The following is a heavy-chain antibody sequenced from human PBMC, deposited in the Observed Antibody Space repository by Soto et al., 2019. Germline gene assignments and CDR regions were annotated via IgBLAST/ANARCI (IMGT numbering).Heavy chain of an antibody. CDR1: GFTFDDYA. CDR3: AKDGGYSSGRYGA. D-gene: IGHD6-19*01. J-gene: IGHJ5*02. Sequence: GGSLRLSCAASGFTFDDYAMHWVRQAPGKGLEWVSGISWNSGSIGYADSVKGRFTISRDNAKNSLYLQMNSLRAGDTALYYCAKDGGYSSGRYGAWGQGTLVTVSS. CDR2: ISWNSGSI. V-gene: IGHV3-9*01.